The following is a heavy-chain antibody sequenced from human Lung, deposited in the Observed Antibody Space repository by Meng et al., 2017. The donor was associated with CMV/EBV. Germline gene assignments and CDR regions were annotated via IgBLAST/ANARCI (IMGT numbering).Heavy chain of an antibody. CDR1: GFSFRSYA. Sequence: GGSLRLXCAASGFSFRSYAMSWVRQAPGKGLEWVSSISGSVGNTYYADSVKGRFTISRDNSGDTLYMQMSSLRAEDTAVYYCAREEAMVGYYTNWFDAWGQGXLVTVSS. J-gene: IGHJ5*02. D-gene: IGHD5-18*01. CDR3: AREEAMVGYYTNWFDA. V-gene: IGHV3-23*01. CDR2: ISGSVGNT.